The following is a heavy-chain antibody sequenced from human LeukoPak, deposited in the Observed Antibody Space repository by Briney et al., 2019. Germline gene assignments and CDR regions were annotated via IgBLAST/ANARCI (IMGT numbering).Heavy chain of an antibody. CDR2: INGDVRST. V-gene: IGHV3-74*01. D-gene: IGHD6-19*01. CDR3: VRRSVAGGFFDY. J-gene: IGHJ4*02. Sequence: PGGSLRLPCAASGFTFSNYWMHWVRQAPGVGLVCVSRINGDVRSTNYADSVKGRFTISRDNAKNTLYLQMNSLRAEDTAVYYCVRRSVAGGFFDYWGQGTPVTVSS. CDR1: GFTFSNYW.